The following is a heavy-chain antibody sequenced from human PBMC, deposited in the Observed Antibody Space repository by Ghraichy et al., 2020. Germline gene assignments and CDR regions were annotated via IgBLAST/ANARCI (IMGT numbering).Heavy chain of an antibody. CDR1: GFTFSRYG. CDR3: ERSGDYVRGFVDY. CDR2: ISTTSSV. V-gene: IGHV3-48*02. D-gene: IGHD4-17*01. Sequence: GGSLRLSCAASGFTFSRYGMSWVRQAPGKGLEWISFISTTSSVHYADSVEGRFTISSDSAKNSLYLQLNSLRDEDTAVYYCERSGDYVRGFVDYWGQGTLLTVSS. J-gene: IGHJ4*02.